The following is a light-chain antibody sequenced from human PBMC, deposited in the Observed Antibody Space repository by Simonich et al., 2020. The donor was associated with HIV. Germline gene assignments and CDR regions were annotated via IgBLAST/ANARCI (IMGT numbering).Light chain of an antibody. CDR1: SSNIGAGYD. Sequence: VLTQPPSVSGAPGQRVTISCTGSSSNIGAGYDVHWYPQLPGTAPKLLIYGNNNRPSGVPDRFSGSKSGTSASLAITGLQAEDEADYYCQSYDSSLSALFGGGTKLTVL. J-gene: IGLJ2*01. CDR3: QSYDSSLSAL. CDR2: GNN. V-gene: IGLV1-40*01.